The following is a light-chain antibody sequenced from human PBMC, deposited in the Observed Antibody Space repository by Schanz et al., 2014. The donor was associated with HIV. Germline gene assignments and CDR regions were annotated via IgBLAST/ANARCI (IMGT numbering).Light chain of an antibody. CDR2: AST. V-gene: IGLV1-40*01. Sequence: QSVLTQPPSVSGAPGQRVNISCTGSRSNIGARYDVHWYQQLPGTAPKLLIYASTSRPSGVPDRFSGSKSGTSASLAISGLQSADEADYYCAAWDDSLNGSYVFGTGTKLTVL. CDR1: RSNIGARYD. CDR3: AAWDDSLNGSYV. J-gene: IGLJ1*01.